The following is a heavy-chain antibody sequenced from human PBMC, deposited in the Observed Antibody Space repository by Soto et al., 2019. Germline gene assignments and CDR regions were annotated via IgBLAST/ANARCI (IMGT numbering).Heavy chain of an antibody. D-gene: IGHD2-2*01. V-gene: IGHV1-2*04. J-gene: IGHJ5*02. CDR3: ARGCSIVVVPAANGSVFHNWFDP. CDR1: GYTFTGYY. Sequence: ASVKVSCKASGYTFTGYYMHWVRQAPGQGLEWMGWINPNSGGTNYAQKFQGWVTMTRDTSISTAYMELSRLRSDDTAVYYCARGCSIVVVPAANGSVFHNWFDPWGQGTLVTVSS. CDR2: INPNSGGT.